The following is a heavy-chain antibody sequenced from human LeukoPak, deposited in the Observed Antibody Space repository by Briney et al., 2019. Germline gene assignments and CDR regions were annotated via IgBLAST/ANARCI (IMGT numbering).Heavy chain of an antibody. CDR1: GFTFSSYA. V-gene: IGHV3-23*01. CDR3: ARGYSSTRHGFDY. D-gene: IGHD6-13*01. Sequence: GGSLRLSCAASGFTFSSYAMSWVRQAPGKGLEWVSAISGSGGSTYYADSVKGRFTISRDNAKNSLYLQMNSLRDEDTAIYYCARGYSSTRHGFDYWGQGTLVTVSS. J-gene: IGHJ4*02. CDR2: ISGSGGST.